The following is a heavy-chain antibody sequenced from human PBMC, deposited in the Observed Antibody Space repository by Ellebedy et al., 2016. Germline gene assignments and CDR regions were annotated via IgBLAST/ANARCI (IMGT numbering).Heavy chain of an antibody. CDR3: ARVYYGSGSPIDY. J-gene: IGHJ4*02. D-gene: IGHD3-10*01. CDR2: IYYSGST. CDR1: GGSISSSSYY. V-gene: IGHV4-39*07. Sequence: GSLRLSCTVSGGSISSSSYYWGWIRQPPGKGLEWIGSIYYSGSTYYNPSLKSRVTISVDTSKNQFSLKLSSVTAADTAVYYCARVYYGSGSPIDYWGQGTLVTVSS.